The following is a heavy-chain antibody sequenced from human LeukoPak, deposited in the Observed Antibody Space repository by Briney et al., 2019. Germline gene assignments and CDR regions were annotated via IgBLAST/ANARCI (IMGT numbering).Heavy chain of an antibody. CDR1: GFAFSSYD. D-gene: IGHD1-7*01. CDR3: SKAHGNYYFDY. J-gene: IGHJ4*02. CDR2: IWYDGSNK. V-gene: IGHV3-33*06. Sequence: GGSLRLSCAASGFAFSSYDMHWVRQAPGKGLAWVAIIWYDGSNKYYEDSVKGRFTISRDNSKNTLYLQMNSLRAEDTALYYCSKAHGNYYFDYWGQGALVTVSS.